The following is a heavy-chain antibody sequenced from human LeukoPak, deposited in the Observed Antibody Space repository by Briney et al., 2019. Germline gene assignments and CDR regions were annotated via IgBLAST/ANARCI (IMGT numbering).Heavy chain of an antibody. D-gene: IGHD6-19*01. J-gene: IGHJ4*02. V-gene: IGHV4-4*07. CDR1: GGSISGYY. CDR3: ATEQVSGSAWGFDY. CDR2: IYTSGSA. Sequence: SETLSLICSVSGGSISGYYWSWIRQPAGRGLEWIGLIYTSGSANYNPSLKGRVTMSIDTSKNQFSLKLNSVTAADTAVYYCATEQVSGSAWGFDYWGQGSLVTVSS.